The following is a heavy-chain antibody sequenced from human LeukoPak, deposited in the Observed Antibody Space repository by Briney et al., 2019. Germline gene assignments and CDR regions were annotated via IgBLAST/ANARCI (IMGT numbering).Heavy chain of an antibody. CDR1: GFIFSDYN. Sequence: GGSLRLSCAVSGFIFSDYNMIWVRQAPGKGLEWVSYISSGSSTIYYADSVKGRFTISRDNGQNSLYPQMNSLTDEDTAVYYCAREPPGNYDSRGHYYAYFDWWGQGTLVTVSS. CDR2: ISSGSSTI. CDR3: AREPPGNYDSRGHYYAYFDW. J-gene: IGHJ4*02. D-gene: IGHD3-22*01. V-gene: IGHV3-48*02.